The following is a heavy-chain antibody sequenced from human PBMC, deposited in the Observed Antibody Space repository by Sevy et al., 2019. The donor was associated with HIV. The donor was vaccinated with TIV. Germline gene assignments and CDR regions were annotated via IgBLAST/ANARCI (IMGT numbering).Heavy chain of an antibody. J-gene: IGHJ4*02. CDR1: GFTFSSYS. CDR2: ISGSSTTI. D-gene: IGHD5-12*01. V-gene: IGHV3-48*02. CDR3: ARGYTGYDVGPLDY. Sequence: GGSLRLSCAASGFTFSSYSMNWVRQAPGKGLEWVSYISGSSTTIYYADSVKGRFTISRDNAKNSLYLQMNSLRDEDTAVYYCARGYTGYDVGPLDYWGQGTLVTVSS.